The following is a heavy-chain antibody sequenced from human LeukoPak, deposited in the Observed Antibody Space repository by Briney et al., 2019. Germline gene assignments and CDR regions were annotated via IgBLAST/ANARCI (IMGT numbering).Heavy chain of an antibody. V-gene: IGHV3-49*03. CDR3: TREFQGNGFDY. CDR1: GFTFGDYA. J-gene: IGHJ4*02. Sequence: PGRSLRLSCTASGFTFGDYAMSWFRQAPGKGLEWVGFIRSKAYGGTTEYAASVKGGFTISRDDSKSIAYLQMNSLKTEDTAVYYCTREFQGNGFDYWGQGTLVTVSS. D-gene: IGHD2-8*01. CDR2: IRSKAYGGTT.